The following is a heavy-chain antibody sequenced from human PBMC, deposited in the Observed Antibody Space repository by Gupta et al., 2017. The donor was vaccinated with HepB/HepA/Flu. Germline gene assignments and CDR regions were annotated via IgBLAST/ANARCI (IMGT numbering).Heavy chain of an antibody. Sequence: EVQLVQSGAEVKKPGESLKISCKGSGYNFNKYWIAWVRQMPGKGLEWMGFIYPGDLDTRYSSSFQGQVTISVDKSITTAYLQLNSLKASDTAIYYCARHGGKVGVTGYFQEWGQGTLVTVSS. CDR1: GYNFNKYW. CDR3: ARHGGKVGVTGYFQE. D-gene: IGHD1-26*01. CDR2: IYPGDLDT. V-gene: IGHV5-51*01. J-gene: IGHJ1*01.